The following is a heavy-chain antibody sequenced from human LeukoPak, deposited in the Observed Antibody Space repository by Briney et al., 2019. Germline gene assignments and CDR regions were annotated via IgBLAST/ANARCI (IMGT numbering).Heavy chain of an antibody. Sequence: ASVKVSCKASGCTFTGYYMHWVRQAPGQGLEWMGIINPSGGTTNYAQKFQGRVTVTRDTSTSTVYVELSSLRSEDTAVYYCARGSGNPSYFDQWGQGTLVTVSS. CDR3: ARGSGNPSYFDQ. CDR1: GCTFTGYY. J-gene: IGHJ4*02. D-gene: IGHD4-23*01. CDR2: INPSGGTT. V-gene: IGHV1-46*01.